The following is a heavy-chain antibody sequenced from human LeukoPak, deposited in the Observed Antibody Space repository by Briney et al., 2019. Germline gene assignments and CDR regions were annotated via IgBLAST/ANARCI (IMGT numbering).Heavy chain of an antibody. CDR3: ARDSNWNQPDY. V-gene: IGHV3-30*04. CDR2: MSHDGSNK. J-gene: IGHJ4*02. Sequence: GGSLRLSCAASGFTFSTYAMHWVRQAPGKGLEWVGVMSHDGSNKFYADSVKGRFTISRDNSKNTLYLQMSSLGAEDTAVFYCARDSNWNQPDYWGQGTLVTVSS. CDR1: GFTFSTYA. D-gene: IGHD1-20*01.